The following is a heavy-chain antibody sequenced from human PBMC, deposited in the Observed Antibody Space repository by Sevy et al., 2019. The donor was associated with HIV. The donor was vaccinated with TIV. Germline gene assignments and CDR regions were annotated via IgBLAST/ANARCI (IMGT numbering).Heavy chain of an antibody. CDR3: AKDLSIFGAPYGMDV. J-gene: IGHJ6*02. D-gene: IGHD3-3*01. V-gene: IGHV3-30*18. Sequence: GGSLRLSCAASGFTFSSYGMHWVRQAPGKGLEWVAVISYDGSNKYYADSVKGRFTISRDNSKNTLYLQMNSLRAEDTAVYYCAKDLSIFGAPYGMDVWGQGTTVTVSS. CDR2: ISYDGSNK. CDR1: GFTFSSYG.